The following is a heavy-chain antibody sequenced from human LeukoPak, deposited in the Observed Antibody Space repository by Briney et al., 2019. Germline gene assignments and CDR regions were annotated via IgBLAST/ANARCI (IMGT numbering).Heavy chain of an antibody. Sequence: GASVKVSCKASGYTFTSYYMHWVRQAPGQGLEWMGIINPSGGSTSYAQKFQGRVTMTRDMSTSTVYMELSSLRSEDTAVYYCARSIARDPRPRSFYYYYYMDVWGKGTTVTVSS. CDR3: ARSIARDPRPRSFYYYYYMDV. CDR1: GYTFTSYY. V-gene: IGHV1-46*01. CDR2: INPSGGST. D-gene: IGHD2-21*01. J-gene: IGHJ6*03.